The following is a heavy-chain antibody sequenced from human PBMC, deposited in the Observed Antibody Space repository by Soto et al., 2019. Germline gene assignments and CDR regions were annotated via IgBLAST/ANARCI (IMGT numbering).Heavy chain of an antibody. Sequence: PSETLSLTWAVYGGSFSGYYWSWIRQPPGKGLEWIGEINHSGSTNYNPSLKSRVTISVDTSKNQFSLKLSSVTAADTAVYYCGRGQSIAVAGTVVYGMDVWGQGTTVTVSS. V-gene: IGHV4-34*01. CDR3: GRGQSIAVAGTVVYGMDV. CDR1: GGSFSGYY. J-gene: IGHJ6*02. CDR2: INHSGST. D-gene: IGHD6-19*01.